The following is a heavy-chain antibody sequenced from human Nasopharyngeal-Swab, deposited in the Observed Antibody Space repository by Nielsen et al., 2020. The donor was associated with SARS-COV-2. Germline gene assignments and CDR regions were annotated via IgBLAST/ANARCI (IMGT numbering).Heavy chain of an antibody. CDR2: MNPNSGNT. J-gene: IGHJ6*03. D-gene: IGHD3-3*01. CDR3: ARLSNYDFWSGYYAYMDV. CDR1: GYTFTSYD. V-gene: IGHV1-8*01. Sequence: ASVKVSCKASGYTFTSYDINWVRPATGQGLEWMGWMNPNSGNTGYAQKFQGRVTMTRNTSISTAYMELSSLRSEDTAVYYCARLSNYDFWSGYYAYMDVWGKGTTVTVSS.